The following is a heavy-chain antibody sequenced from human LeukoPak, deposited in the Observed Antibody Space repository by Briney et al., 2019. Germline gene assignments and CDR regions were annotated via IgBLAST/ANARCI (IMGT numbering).Heavy chain of an antibody. J-gene: IGHJ4*02. CDR2: FSNSDNST. V-gene: IGHV3-23*01. Sequence: GGSLRLSCAASGFSFSIHDMTWVRQAPGKGLEWVSTFSNSDNSTYYADSVKGRFTFSRDNSKNTLYLQMNSLRAEDTAIYYCAKGLGVVIDFLVFDNWGQGTLVTVSS. CDR1: GFSFSIHD. D-gene: IGHD3-3*01. CDR3: AKGLGVVIDFLVFDN.